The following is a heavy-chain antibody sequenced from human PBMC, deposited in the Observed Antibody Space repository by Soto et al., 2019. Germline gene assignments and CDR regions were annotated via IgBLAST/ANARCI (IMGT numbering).Heavy chain of an antibody. CDR3: ARALRYTVYGVADY. V-gene: IGHV3-7*05. J-gene: IGHJ4*02. D-gene: IGHD2-8*01. Sequence: ESGGGLVQPGGSLRLSCAASGFTFSNYWMSWVRQAPGKGLEWVANIKQDGGEKYYVDSVKGRFTISRDNANKSMYLQMNSLRAEDTAVYYCARALRYTVYGVADYWGQGTLVTVSS. CDR1: GFTFSNYW. CDR2: IKQDGGEK.